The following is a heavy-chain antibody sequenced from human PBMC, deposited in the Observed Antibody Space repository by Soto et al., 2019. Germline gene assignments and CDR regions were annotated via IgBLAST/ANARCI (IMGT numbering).Heavy chain of an antibody. Sequence: QVQLVESGGGVVQPGRSLRLSCAASGFTFSSYGMHWVRQAPGKGLEWVAVISYDGSNKYYADSVKGRFTIARDNSKNTLYLPMSSLRAEDTAVYYCVKDGSSGWPYYSGLDVWGQGTSVTVSS. J-gene: IGHJ6*02. D-gene: IGHD6-19*01. CDR1: GFTFSSYG. CDR2: ISYDGSNK. CDR3: VKDGSSGWPYYSGLDV. V-gene: IGHV3-30*18.